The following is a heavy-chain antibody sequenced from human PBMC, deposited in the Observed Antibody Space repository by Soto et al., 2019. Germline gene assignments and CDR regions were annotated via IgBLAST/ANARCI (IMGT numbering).Heavy chain of an antibody. CDR1: GGSISGSSYY. CDR2: IYYSGST. CDR3: ARSSAVITTLDYFDY. D-gene: IGHD3-22*01. Sequence: QLQLQELGPGLVKPSETLSLTCTVSGGSISGSSYYWGWIRQPPGKGLEWIGSIYYSGSTYYNPSLKSRVTISVDTSKNQFSLKLSSVTAADTAVYYCARSSAVITTLDYFDYWGQGTLVTVSS. V-gene: IGHV4-39*01. J-gene: IGHJ4*02.